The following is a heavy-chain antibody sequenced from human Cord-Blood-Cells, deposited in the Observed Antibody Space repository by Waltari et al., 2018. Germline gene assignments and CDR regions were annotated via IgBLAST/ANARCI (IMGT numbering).Heavy chain of an antibody. Sequence: QVQLVQSGAEVKKPGSSVKVSCKASGGTFSSYAISWVRQAPGQGLEWMGGIIPICGTANYAQKVQGRVTITADESTSTAYMELSSLGSEDTAVYYCATYSEGYCSSTSCYDYWGQGTLVTVSS. D-gene: IGHD2-2*01. CDR2: IIPICGTA. J-gene: IGHJ4*02. CDR3: ATYSEGYCSSTSCYDY. V-gene: IGHV1-69*12. CDR1: GGTFSSYA.